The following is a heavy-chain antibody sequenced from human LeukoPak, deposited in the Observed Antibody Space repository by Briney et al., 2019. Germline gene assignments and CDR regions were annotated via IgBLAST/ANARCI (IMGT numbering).Heavy chain of an antibody. J-gene: IGHJ3*02. V-gene: IGHV4-59*01. Sequence: SETLSLTCTVSGGSISSTYWTWIRQPPGKGLEGIGYIHYRGGTTYNPSLKSRVTISVDPSRNQFSLKLSSMTTADTAVYYCARDRDDFWSGYGAFDTWGQGTMVTVSS. CDR2: IHYRGGT. CDR3: ARDRDDFWSGYGAFDT. D-gene: IGHD3-3*01. CDR1: GGSISSTY.